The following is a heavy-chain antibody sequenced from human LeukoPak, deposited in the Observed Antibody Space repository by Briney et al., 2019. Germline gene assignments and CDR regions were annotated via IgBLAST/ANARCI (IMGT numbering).Heavy chain of an antibody. CDR3: AKGKMATPVGAFDI. Sequence: PGGSLRLSCAASGFTFSDYYISWIRQAPGKGLEWVSCISSSGSTIYYADSVKGRFTISRDNAKNSLYLQMNSLRAEDMALYYCAKGKMATPVGAFDIWGQGTMVTVSS. CDR1: GFTFSDYY. V-gene: IGHV3-11*01. CDR2: ISSSGSTI. D-gene: IGHD5-24*01. J-gene: IGHJ3*02.